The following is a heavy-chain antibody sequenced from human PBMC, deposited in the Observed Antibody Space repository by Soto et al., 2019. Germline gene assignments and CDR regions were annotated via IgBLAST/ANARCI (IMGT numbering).Heavy chain of an antibody. D-gene: IGHD1-26*01. V-gene: IGHV1-18*01. CDR2: ISAYNGNT. CDR3: ARVVGALGHWFDP. Sequence: VQLVQSGGEVKKPGASVKVSCKASGYTFTSYGISWVRQAPGQGLEWMGRISAYNGNTNYAQKLQARVTMTTDISMSTAYMELRSLRSDDTAVYYCARVVGALGHWFDPWGQGTLVTVSS. CDR1: GYTFTSYG. J-gene: IGHJ5*02.